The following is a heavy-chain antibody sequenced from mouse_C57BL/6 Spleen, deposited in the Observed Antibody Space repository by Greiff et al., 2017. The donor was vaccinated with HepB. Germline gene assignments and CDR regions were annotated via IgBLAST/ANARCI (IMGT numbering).Heavy chain of an antibody. CDR3: AREFRPYYAMDY. Sequence: VQLQQPGAELVRPGSSVKLSCKASGYTFTSYWMDWVKQRPGQGLEWIGNIYPSDSETHYNQKFKDKATLTVDKSSSTAYMQLSSLTSEDSAVYYCAREFRPYYAMDYWGQGTSVTVSS. J-gene: IGHJ4*01. CDR2: IYPSDSET. D-gene: IGHD3-2*02. CDR1: GYTFTSYW. V-gene: IGHV1-61*01.